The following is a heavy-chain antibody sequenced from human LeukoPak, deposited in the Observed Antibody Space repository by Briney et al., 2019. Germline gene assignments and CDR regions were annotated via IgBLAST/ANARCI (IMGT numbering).Heavy chain of an antibody. CDR2: ISSSGGTT. CDR1: GFTFSSYA. D-gene: IGHD7-27*01. J-gene: IGHJ4*02. CDR3: TKGTTGSDY. Sequence: GGSLRLSCAASGFTFSSYAMSWVRQAPGKGLEWVSGISSSGGTTYYADSVKGRFTISRDNSKNSLYLQMNSLRAEDTAVYYCTKGTTGSDYWGQGTLVTVSS. V-gene: IGHV3-23*01.